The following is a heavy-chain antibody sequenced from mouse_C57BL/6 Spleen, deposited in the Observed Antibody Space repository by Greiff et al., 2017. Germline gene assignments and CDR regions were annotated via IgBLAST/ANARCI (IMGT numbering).Heavy chain of an antibody. D-gene: IGHD1-1*01. CDR1: GFPFSSYG. V-gene: IGHV5-6*01. CDR2: ISSGGSYT. Sequence: EVKLVESGGDLVKPGGSLKLSCAASGFPFSSYGMSWVRQTPDKRLEWVATISSGGSYTYYPDSVKGRYTISRYNAKNPLYLQMRRLKSEDTAMYYCANHFKFLYCSLYDYWGQGTTLTVSS. J-gene: IGHJ2*01. CDR3: ANHFKFLYCSLYDY.